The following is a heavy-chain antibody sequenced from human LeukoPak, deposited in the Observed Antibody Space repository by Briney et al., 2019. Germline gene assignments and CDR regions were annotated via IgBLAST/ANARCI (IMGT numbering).Heavy chain of an antibody. Sequence: SVKVSCKASGGTFSSYAISWVRQAPGQGLEWMGGIIPIFGTANYAQKFQGRVTITADESTSTAYMELSSLRSEDTAAYYCASRGGVLLWFGELKVAFDIWGQGTMVTVSS. D-gene: IGHD3-10*01. V-gene: IGHV1-69*13. J-gene: IGHJ3*02. CDR2: IIPIFGTA. CDR1: GGTFSSYA. CDR3: ASRGGVLLWFGELKVAFDI.